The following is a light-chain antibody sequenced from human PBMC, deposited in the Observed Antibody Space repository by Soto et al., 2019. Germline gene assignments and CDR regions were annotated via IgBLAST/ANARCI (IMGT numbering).Light chain of an antibody. Sequence: GDRVTITCRASQDISNYLAWYQQKPGKIPKLLIYAASTLQSGVPPRFSGSGSGADFTLTISSLQPEDVATYYCQKYNSAPSFTFGPGTKVDIK. CDR2: AAS. J-gene: IGKJ3*01. V-gene: IGKV1-27*01. CDR1: QDISNY. CDR3: QKYNSAPSFT.